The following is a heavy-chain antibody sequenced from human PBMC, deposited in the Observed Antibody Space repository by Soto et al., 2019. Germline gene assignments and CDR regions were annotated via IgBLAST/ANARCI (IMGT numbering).Heavy chain of an antibody. D-gene: IGHD5-12*01. CDR2: IYYSGST. CDR3: AKRYSGYDDAFDI. J-gene: IGHJ3*02. Sequence: PSETLSLTCTVSGGPISSYYWSWIRQPPGKGLEWIGYIYYSGSTNYNPSLKSRVTISVDTSKNQFSLKLSSVTAADTAVYYCAKRYSGYDDAFDIWGQGTMVTV. V-gene: IGHV4-59*08. CDR1: GGPISSYY.